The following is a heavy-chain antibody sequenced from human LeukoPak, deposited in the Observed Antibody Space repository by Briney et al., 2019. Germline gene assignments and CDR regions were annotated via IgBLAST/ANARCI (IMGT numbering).Heavy chain of an antibody. Sequence: GGSLRLSCAASGFSFNAHGMHWVRQAPGKGLEWVAFIRYDGSNKYYADSVKGRFTISRDNSKNTLYLQMSSLRVEDTAVYYCTKVSKIFGVVGHEIDYWGQGTLVTVSS. CDR1: GFSFNAHG. D-gene: IGHD3-3*01. CDR2: IRYDGSNK. V-gene: IGHV3-30*02. CDR3: TKVSKIFGVVGHEIDY. J-gene: IGHJ4*02.